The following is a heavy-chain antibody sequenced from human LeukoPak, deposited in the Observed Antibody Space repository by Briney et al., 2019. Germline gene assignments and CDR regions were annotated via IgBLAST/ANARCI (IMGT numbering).Heavy chain of an antibody. D-gene: IGHD4-17*01. Sequence: TGGSLRLSCAASGFTFSSYAMSWVRQAPGKGLEWVSSISGSGDNTYYADSVKDRFSTSRDNSKTTVSLQMNSLRAEDTAVYYCAKGRGTAVTSAANYWGQGTLVTVSS. V-gene: IGHV3-23*01. CDR1: GFTFSSYA. CDR3: AKGRGTAVTSAANY. CDR2: ISGSGDNT. J-gene: IGHJ4*02.